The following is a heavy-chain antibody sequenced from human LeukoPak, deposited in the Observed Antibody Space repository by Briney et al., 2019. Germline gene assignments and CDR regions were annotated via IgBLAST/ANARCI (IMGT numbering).Heavy chain of an antibody. V-gene: IGHV3-7*03. Sequence: GGSLRLSCAAAGFAFSSYWMSWVRQAPGKGLEWVANIKQDGSEKYYVDSVKGRFTISRDNAKNSVYLQMNSLRAEDTAVYYCARGMGELEFYYYYGMDVWGKGTTVTVSS. D-gene: IGHD3-16*01. CDR2: IKQDGSEK. CDR1: GFAFSSYW. J-gene: IGHJ6*04. CDR3: ARGMGELEFYYYYGMDV.